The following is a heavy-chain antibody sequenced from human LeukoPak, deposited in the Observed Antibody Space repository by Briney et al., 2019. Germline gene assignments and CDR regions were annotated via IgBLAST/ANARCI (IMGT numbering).Heavy chain of an antibody. CDR3: ARDEGDSGSYWNDY. Sequence: GASVKVSCKASGYTFTSYDINWVRQATGQGLEWMGWMNPNSGNTGYAQKFQGRVTMTRNTSISTAYMELSSLRSDDTAVYYCARDEGDSGSYWNDYWGQGTLVTVSS. D-gene: IGHD1-26*01. V-gene: IGHV1-8*01. CDR1: GYTFTSYD. J-gene: IGHJ4*02. CDR2: MNPNSGNT.